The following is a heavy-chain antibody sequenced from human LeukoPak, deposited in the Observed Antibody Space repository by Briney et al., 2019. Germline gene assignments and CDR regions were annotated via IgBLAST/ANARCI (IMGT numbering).Heavy chain of an antibody. V-gene: IGHV4-59*01. D-gene: IGHD3-22*01. CDR3: ARGRVYYYDSSGYMYYFDY. CDR1: GGSISSYY. J-gene: IGHJ4*02. Sequence: SETLSLICTVSGGSISSYYWSWIRQPPGKGLEWIGYIYYSGSTNYNPSLKSRVTISVDTSKNQFSLKLSAVTAADTAVYYCARGRVYYYDSSGYMYYFDYWGQGTLVTVSS. CDR2: IYYSGST.